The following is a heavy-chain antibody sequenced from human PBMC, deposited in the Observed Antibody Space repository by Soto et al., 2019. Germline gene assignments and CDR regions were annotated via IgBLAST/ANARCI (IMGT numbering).Heavy chain of an antibody. Sequence: PGGSLRLSCAASGFTFSSYGMHWVRQAPGKGLEWVAVIWYDGSNKYYADSVKGRFTISRDNSKNTLYLQMNSLRDEDTAVYYCARDRQWLGVFDYWGQGTLVTVSS. J-gene: IGHJ4*02. CDR3: ARDRQWLGVFDY. CDR2: IWYDGSNK. D-gene: IGHD6-19*01. V-gene: IGHV3-33*01. CDR1: GFTFSSYG.